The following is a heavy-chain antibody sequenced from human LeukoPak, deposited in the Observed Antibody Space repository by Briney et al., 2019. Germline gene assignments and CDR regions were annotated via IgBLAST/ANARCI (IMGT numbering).Heavy chain of an antibody. CDR2: INHSGST. J-gene: IGHJ4*02. D-gene: IGHD3-3*01. CDR1: GGSFSGYY. CDR3: ARVSENDFFFDGFNY. Sequence: PSETLSLTCAVYGGSFSGYYWSWIRQPPGKGLEWIGEINHSGSTNYNPSLKSRVTISVDTSKNQFSLKLSSVTAADTAVYYCARVSENDFFFDGFNYWGQGTLVTVSS. V-gene: IGHV4-34*01.